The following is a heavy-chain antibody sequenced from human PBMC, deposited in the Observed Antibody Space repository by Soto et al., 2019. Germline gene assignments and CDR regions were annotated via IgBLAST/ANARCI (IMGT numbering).Heavy chain of an antibody. J-gene: IGHJ4*02. CDR1: GGSISSYY. Sequence: SETLSLTCTVSGGSISSYYWSWIRQPPGKGLEWIGYIYYSGSTNYNPSLKSRVTISVDTSKNQFSLKLSSVTAADTAVYYCARGSGSPYYFDYWGQGTLVTVPS. CDR3: ARGSGSPYYFDY. CDR2: IYYSGST. V-gene: IGHV4-59*01. D-gene: IGHD1-26*01.